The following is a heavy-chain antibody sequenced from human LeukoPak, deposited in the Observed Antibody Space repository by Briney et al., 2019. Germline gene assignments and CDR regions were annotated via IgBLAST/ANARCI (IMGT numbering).Heavy chain of an antibody. CDR1: GFTFDDYA. D-gene: IGHD2-2*01. CDR2: ISWNSGSI. V-gene: IGHV3-9*01. J-gene: IGHJ4*02. Sequence: QAGGSLRLSCAASGFTFDDYAMHWVRQAPGKGLEWVSGISWNSGSIGYADSVKGRFTISRDNAKNSLYLQMNSLRAEDTALYYCAKAGYCSSTSCSIFDYWGQGTLVTVSS. CDR3: AKAGYCSSTSCSIFDY.